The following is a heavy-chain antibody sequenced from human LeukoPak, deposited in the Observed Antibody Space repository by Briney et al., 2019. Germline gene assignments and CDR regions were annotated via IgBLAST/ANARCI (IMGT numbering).Heavy chain of an antibody. D-gene: IGHD3-22*01. CDR3: GREVSEGFDF. V-gene: IGHV3-9*01. CDR2: ISWNSVYV. CDR1: GFTFDDYA. J-gene: IGHJ4*02. Sequence: ALRLSCAASGFTFDDYAMHWVRQAPGKGLEWVSGISWNSVYVGYADSVKGRFSISRDNAKNSVSLQMNSLRPEDSALYYCGREVSEGFDFWGQGTLVTVST.